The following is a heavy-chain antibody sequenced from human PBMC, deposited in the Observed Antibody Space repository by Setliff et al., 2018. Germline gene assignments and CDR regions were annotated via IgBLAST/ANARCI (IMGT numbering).Heavy chain of an antibody. Sequence: PGGSLRLSCVASGFTFSNYEMNWVRQAPGKGLEWVSYISNSGGVKYYTDSVKGRFTFSRDNAKNTLYLQMISLRPEDTAVYYCARTCSGSGCYAGLESWGQGTPVTVSS. J-gene: IGHJ4*02. CDR2: ISNSGGVK. D-gene: IGHD2-15*01. CDR3: ARTCSGSGCYAGLES. V-gene: IGHV3-48*03. CDR1: GFTFSNYE.